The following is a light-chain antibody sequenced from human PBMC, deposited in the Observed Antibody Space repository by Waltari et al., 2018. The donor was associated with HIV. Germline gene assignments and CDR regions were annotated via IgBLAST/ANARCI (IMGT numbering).Light chain of an antibody. CDR3: SSYTSTSTVYV. CDR2: AVS. J-gene: IGLJ1*01. CDR1: SSDVGGYNS. V-gene: IGLV2-14*03. Sequence: QSALTQPASVSGSPGQSITISCTGTSSDVGGYNSVSWYQLHPGKAPKLMIYAVSNRPSGFSNRFSGSKSNNTASLTISGLQAEDEAYYYCSSYTSTSTVYVFGTGTEVTVL.